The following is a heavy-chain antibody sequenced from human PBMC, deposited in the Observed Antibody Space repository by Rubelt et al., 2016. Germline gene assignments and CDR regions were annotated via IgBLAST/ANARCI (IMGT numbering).Heavy chain of an antibody. CDR2: ISGSGGST. CDR3: AKDGDGSGSYYRGYFDY. J-gene: IGHJ4*02. Sequence: EVQLLESGGGLVQPGGSLRLSCAASGFTFSSYAMSWVRQAPGKGLEWVSAISGSGGSTYYADSVKGLFTISRDNSKNTLYLQMNSLRAEDTAVYYCAKDGDGSGSYYRGYFDYWGQGTLVTVSS. D-gene: IGHD3-10*01. V-gene: IGHV3-23*01. CDR1: GFTFSSYA.